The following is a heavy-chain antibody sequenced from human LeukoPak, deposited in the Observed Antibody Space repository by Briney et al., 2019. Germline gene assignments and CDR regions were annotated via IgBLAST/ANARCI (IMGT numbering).Heavy chain of an antibody. Sequence: SETLSLTCAVYGGSFSGYYWSWIRQPPGKGLEWIGETNHSGSTNYNPSLKSRVTISVDTSKNQFSLKLSSVTAADTAVYYCARGLYSSSWYSYFDYWGQGTLVTVSS. CDR3: ARGLYSSSWYSYFDY. CDR1: GGSFSGYY. CDR2: TNHSGST. V-gene: IGHV4-34*01. J-gene: IGHJ4*02. D-gene: IGHD6-13*01.